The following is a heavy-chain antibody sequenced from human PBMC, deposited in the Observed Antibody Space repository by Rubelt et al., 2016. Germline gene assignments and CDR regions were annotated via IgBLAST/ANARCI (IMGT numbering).Heavy chain of an antibody. D-gene: IGHD3-10*01. CDR2: ISGSGGST. V-gene: IGHV3-23*04. Sequence: VGDRGGLIQSGRSLRLSCAASGFTFSSYAMSWVRQAPGKGLGWVSAISGSGGSTYYADSVKGRFTISRDNSKNTLYLQMNSLRAEDTAVYYCAKSMTHSGYFDYWGQGTLVTVSS. J-gene: IGHJ4*02. CDR3: AKSMTHSGYFDY. CDR1: GFTFSSYA.